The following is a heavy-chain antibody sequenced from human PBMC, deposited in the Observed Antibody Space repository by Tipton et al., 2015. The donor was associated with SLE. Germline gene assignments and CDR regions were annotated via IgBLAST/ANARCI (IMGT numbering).Heavy chain of an antibody. CDR1: GGSMSNYY. V-gene: IGHV4-4*08. D-gene: IGHD5-18*01. J-gene: IGHJ4*02. CDR2: IYTGGST. Sequence: GLVKPSETLSLTCTVSGGSMSNYYWSWIRQPPGKRLEWIGYIYTGGSTNYNPSLKSRVTMPVDTSKRQISLRLNSVTAADTAVYYCARGRIQLWSYFDSWGPGTLLTVPS. CDR3: ARGRIQLWSYFDS.